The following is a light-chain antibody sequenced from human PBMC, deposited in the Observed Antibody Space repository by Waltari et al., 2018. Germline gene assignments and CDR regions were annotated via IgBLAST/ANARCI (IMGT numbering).Light chain of an antibody. V-gene: IGKV1-5*03. CDR3: QEYDSLPVT. CDR1: QSVKNN. Sequence: DIQMTQSPSTPSAYVGDRVIITCRASQSVKNNLAWYQQKPGKAPTVLVHKSSRLESGVHPRFSGSGYGTEFTLTISSLQPDDFATYYCQEYDSLPVTFGGGTKVEIK. J-gene: IGKJ4*01. CDR2: KSS.